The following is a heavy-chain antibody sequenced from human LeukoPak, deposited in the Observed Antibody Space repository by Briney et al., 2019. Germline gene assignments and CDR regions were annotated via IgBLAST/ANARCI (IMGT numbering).Heavy chain of an antibody. CDR3: ARDRRWELLHAFDI. J-gene: IGHJ3*02. V-gene: IGHV3-30*03. Sequence: PGGSLRLSCAASGFTFSNYGMHWVRQAPGKGLEWVAVLSSDGSNKYCADSVKGRFTISRDNSKNTLYLQMNSLRIEDTAVYYRARDRRWELLHAFDIWGQGTMVTVSS. CDR2: LSSDGSNK. CDR1: GFTFSNYG. D-gene: IGHD1-26*01.